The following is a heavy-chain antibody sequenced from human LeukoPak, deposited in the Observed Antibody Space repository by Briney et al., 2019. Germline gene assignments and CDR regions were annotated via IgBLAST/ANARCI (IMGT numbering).Heavy chain of an antibody. V-gene: IGHV3-30*04. CDR3: AELGITMIGGV. CDR1: GFTFSSYA. D-gene: IGHD3-10*02. CDR2: ISYDGSNK. Sequence: PGGSLGLSCAASGFTFSSYAMHWVRQAPGKGLEWVAVISYDGSNKYYADSVKGRFTISRDNSKNTLYLQMNSLRAEDMAVYYCAELGITMIGGVWGKGTTVTISS. J-gene: IGHJ6*04.